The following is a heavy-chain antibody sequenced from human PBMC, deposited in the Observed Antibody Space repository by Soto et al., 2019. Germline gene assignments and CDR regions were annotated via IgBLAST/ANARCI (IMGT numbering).Heavy chain of an antibody. CDR3: ARGPIYYGSGSYDY. J-gene: IGHJ4*02. V-gene: IGHV4-34*01. CDR1: GGAFSGYY. D-gene: IGHD3-10*01. Sequence: LSHTCAVYGGAFSGYYWSGVRLPPGKGLEWIGEINHSGSTNYNPSLKSRVTISVDTSKNQFSLKLSSVTAADTAVYYCARGPIYYGSGSYDYWGQGTLVTVSS. CDR2: INHSGST.